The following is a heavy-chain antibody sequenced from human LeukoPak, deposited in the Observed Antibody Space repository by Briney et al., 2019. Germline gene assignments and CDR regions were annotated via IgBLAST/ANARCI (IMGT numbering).Heavy chain of an antibody. J-gene: IGHJ1*01. CDR3: AKESRGSSPEF. D-gene: IGHD1-26*01. Sequence: GGSLRLSCAASGFTFSNYGMSWLRQAPGKGLEWVSAITGGGDDAYYADSVHGRFTMSRDNSKSTLYLQMSSLRVEDTAVYYCAKESRGSSPEFWGQGTLVTVSS. CDR2: ITGGGDDA. V-gene: IGHV3-23*01. CDR1: GFTFSNYG.